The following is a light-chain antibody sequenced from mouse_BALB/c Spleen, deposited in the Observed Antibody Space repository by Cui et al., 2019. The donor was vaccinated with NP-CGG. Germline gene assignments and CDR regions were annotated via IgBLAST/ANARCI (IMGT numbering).Light chain of an antibody. CDR1: TGAVTTSNY. CDR3: ALWYSNHWG. V-gene: IGLV1*01. J-gene: IGLJ1*01. CDR2: GTN. Sequence: QAVVTQESALTTSPGETVTLTCRSSTGAVTTSNYANWVQEKPDHLFTGLIGGTNNRAPGAPARFSGSLIGDKAALTITGAQTEDEAIYFCALWYSNHWGFGGGTKLTVL.